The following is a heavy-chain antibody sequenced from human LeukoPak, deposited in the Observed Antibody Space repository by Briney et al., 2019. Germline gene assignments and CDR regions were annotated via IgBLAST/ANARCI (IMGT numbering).Heavy chain of an antibody. Sequence: PSETLSLTCTVSGGSISSGSYYWSWIRQPPGKGLEWIGEINHSGSTNYNPSLKSRVTISVDMSKNQFSLKLSSVTAADTAVYYCARGYSSSSYNWFDPWGQGTLVTVSS. D-gene: IGHD6-13*01. V-gene: IGHV4-39*07. CDR1: GGSISSGSYY. J-gene: IGHJ5*02. CDR2: INHSGST. CDR3: ARGYSSSSYNWFDP.